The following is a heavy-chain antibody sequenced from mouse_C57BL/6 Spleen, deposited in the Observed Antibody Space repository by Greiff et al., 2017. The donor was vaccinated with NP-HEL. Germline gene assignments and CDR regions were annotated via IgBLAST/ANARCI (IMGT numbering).Heavy chain of an antibody. D-gene: IGHD1-1*01. CDR2: IYPGDGDT. J-gene: IGHJ1*03. Sequence: QVQLQQSGPELVKPGASVKISCKASGYAFSSSWMNWVKQRPGKGLEWIGRIYPGDGDTNYNGKFKGKATLNADKSSSTAYIQLSSLTSEDSAVYVCARRYYGSSYGWYFDVWGTGTTVTVSS. CDR3: ARRYYGSSYGWYFDV. V-gene: IGHV1-82*01. CDR1: GYAFSSSW.